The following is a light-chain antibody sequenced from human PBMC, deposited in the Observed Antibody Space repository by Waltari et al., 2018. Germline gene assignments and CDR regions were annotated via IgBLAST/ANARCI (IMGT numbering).Light chain of an antibody. CDR3: QQGSKWPRT. J-gene: IGKJ1*01. V-gene: IGKV3-11*01. Sequence: EILMTQSPATLSLSPGERATLSCRASQSVSNYLAWYQQRPGQAPRLLIYNASNRVTGIPDRFSGSGSGTDFTLIISSLEPEDIAVYYCQQGSKWPRTFGQGTKVEIK. CDR2: NAS. CDR1: QSVSNY.